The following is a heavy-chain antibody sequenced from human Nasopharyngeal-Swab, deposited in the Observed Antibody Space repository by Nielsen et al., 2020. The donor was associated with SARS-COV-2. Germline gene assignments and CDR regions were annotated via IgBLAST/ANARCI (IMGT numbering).Heavy chain of an antibody. CDR1: GFTFSSYA. CDR2: ISGSGGST. J-gene: IGHJ4*02. Sequence: GESLKISRAASGFTFSSYAMSWVRQAPGKGLEWVSAISGSGGSTYYADSVKGRFTISRDNSKNTLYLQMNSLRAEDTAVYYCAREYRVADYDYVWGSSGLPFDYWGQGTLVTVSS. V-gene: IGHV3-23*01. CDR3: AREYRVADYDYVWGSSGLPFDY. D-gene: IGHD3-16*01.